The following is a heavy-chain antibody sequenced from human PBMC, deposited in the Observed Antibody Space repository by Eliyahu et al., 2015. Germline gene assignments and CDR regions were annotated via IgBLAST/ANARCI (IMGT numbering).Heavy chain of an antibody. CDR2: INAKTGDT. Sequence: QAQLEQSGPEVXKPGASVKVSCRASGYTFSDYFIQWVRQAPGQGLEWMGRINAKTGDTNYAQRFQGRVTMTWDMSITTAFMELRRPRSGDTAVYFCARLREWPYSGMDVWGQGTTVIVSS. J-gene: IGHJ6*02. CDR1: GYTFSDYF. V-gene: IGHV1-2*06. D-gene: IGHD3-3*01. CDR3: ARLREWPYSGMDV.